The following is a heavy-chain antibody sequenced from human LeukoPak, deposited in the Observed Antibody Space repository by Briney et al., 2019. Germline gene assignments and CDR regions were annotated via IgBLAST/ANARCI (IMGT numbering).Heavy chain of an antibody. V-gene: IGHV3-23*01. CDR2: ISGSGGST. J-gene: IGHJ4*02. D-gene: IGHD2-2*01. Sequence: GGSLRLSCAASGFTFSTYSMSWVRQAPGKGLEWVSAISGSGGSTYYADSVKGRFTISRDNSKNTLYLQMNSLRAEDTAVYYCAFTGRERYCSSTSCYSGYYWGQGTLVTVSS. CDR1: GFTFSTYS. CDR3: AFTGRERYCSSTSCYSGYY.